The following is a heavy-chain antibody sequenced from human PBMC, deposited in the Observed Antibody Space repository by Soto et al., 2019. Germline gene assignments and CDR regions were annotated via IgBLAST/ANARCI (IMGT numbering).Heavy chain of an antibody. V-gene: IGHV1-3*01. J-gene: IGHJ4*02. CDR2: INAGNGNT. CDR1: GYTFTSYA. CDR3: ARDSRIVGATPLDY. D-gene: IGHD1-26*01. Sequence: GASVKVSCKASGYTFTSYAMHWVRQAPGQRLEWMGWINAGNGNTKYSQKFQGRVTITRDTSASTAYMELSSLRSEDTAVYYCARDSRIVGATPLDYWGQGTLVTVSS.